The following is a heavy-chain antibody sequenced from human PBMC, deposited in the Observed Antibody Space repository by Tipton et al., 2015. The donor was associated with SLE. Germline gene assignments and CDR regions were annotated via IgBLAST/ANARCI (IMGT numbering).Heavy chain of an antibody. J-gene: IGHJ6*03. CDR2: VYDSGTT. CDR3: ARLYYYHYYMDV. V-gene: IGHV4-59*12. CDR1: GGSIRNYF. Sequence: TLSLTCTVSGGSIRNYFWHWIRQSPGKGLEWIGYVYDSGTTKYNPSLKSRLTISVDTSKSQLSLKLTSVTAADTAVYFCARLYYYHYYMDVWGKGTTVTVSS.